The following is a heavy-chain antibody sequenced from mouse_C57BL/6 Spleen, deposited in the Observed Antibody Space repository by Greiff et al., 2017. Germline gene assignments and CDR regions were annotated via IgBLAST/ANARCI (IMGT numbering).Heavy chain of an antibody. V-gene: IGHV5-4*01. Sequence: EVQLVESGGGLVKPGGSLKLSCAASGFTFSSYAMSWVRQTPEKRLEWVATISDGGSYTYYPDNVKGRFTISRDNAKNNLYLQMSHLKSEDTAMYYCARASYGSSHGYAMDYWGQGTSVTVSS. D-gene: IGHD1-1*01. CDR3: ARASYGSSHGYAMDY. CDR1: GFTFSSYA. CDR2: ISDGGSYT. J-gene: IGHJ4*01.